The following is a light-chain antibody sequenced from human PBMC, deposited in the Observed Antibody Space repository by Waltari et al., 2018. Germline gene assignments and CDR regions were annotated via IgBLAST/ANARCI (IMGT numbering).Light chain of an antibody. CDR2: NNN. CDR1: TSHSGRHS. Sequence: QSVLTQPPSASGTPGQGVTVPCSGSTSHSGRHSVTWYQQLPGTAPKLLIYNNNGRPSGVPDRFSGSKSGTSASLAISGLQSEDEADYYCAAWDDSLNGWVFGGGTKVTVL. J-gene: IGLJ3*02. V-gene: IGLV1-44*01. CDR3: AAWDDSLNGWV.